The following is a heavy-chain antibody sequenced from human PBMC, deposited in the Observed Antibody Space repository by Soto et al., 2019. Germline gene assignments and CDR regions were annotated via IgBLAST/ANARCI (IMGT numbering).Heavy chain of an antibody. Sequence: PGGSLRLSCAACGFTIRIYAINWVRKVPWKGLEWISYISRSGDAVSYADSVKGRFTISRDNANNSLYVQMNSLRDEETALYYCARDYNWAFDYWGQGVLVT. V-gene: IGHV3-48*02. J-gene: IGHJ4*02. CDR1: GFTIRIYA. D-gene: IGHD1-1*01. CDR2: ISRSGDAV. CDR3: ARDYNWAFDY.